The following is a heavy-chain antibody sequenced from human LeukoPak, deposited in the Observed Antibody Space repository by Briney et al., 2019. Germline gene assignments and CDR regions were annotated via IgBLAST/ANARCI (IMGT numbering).Heavy chain of an antibody. J-gene: IGHJ4*02. V-gene: IGHV4-30-2*01. CDR3: ARTTVTTDTSGWHFDY. CDR2: IYHTGYT. D-gene: IGHD4-17*01. CDR1: GGSISSGGYS. Sequence: SETLSLTCAVSGGSISSGGYSWSWIRQPPGKGLEWIGYIYHTGYTYYNPSLESRVTISIDTSKNQFSLKLSSVTDADTAVYSCARTTVTTDTSGWHFDYWGQGTLVTVSS.